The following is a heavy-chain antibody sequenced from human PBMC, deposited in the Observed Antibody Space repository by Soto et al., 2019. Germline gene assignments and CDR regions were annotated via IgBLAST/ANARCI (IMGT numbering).Heavy chain of an antibody. D-gene: IGHD3-3*01. CDR3: ARGGFWRIYENPHGEPSH. V-gene: IGHV3-11*01. J-gene: IGHJ4*02. CDR2: ISSSGSTI. CDR1: GFTFSDYY. Sequence: PGGSLRLSCAASGFTFSDYYMSWIRQAPGKGLEWVSYISSSGSTIYYADSVKGRFTISRDNAKNSLYLQMNSLRAEDTAAYYCARGGFWRIYENPHGEPSHWGQGTLVTVSS.